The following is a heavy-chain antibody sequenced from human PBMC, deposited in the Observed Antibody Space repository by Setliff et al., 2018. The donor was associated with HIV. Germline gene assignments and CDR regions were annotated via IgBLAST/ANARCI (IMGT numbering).Heavy chain of an antibody. V-gene: IGHV3-66*02. CDR2: VFRDDNT. J-gene: IGHJ3*02. CDR1: GFTVSGNY. CDR3: ATSSRGWGQDAFDI. Sequence: PGGSLRLSCAASGFTVSGNYMGWVRQAPGEGLEWVSLVFRDDNTYNADSVKGRFTISRDSSKNTLYLQMNSLRGDDTAVYYCATSSRGWGQDAFDIWGQGTMVTVSS. D-gene: IGHD6-19*01.